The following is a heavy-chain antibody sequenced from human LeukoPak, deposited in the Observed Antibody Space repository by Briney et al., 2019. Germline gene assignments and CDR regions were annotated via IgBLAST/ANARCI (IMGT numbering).Heavy chain of an antibody. Sequence: SETLSLTCTVSGYSISSGYYWGWSRQPPGKGLEWIGSIYHSATTSYTPSLKSRVTISVDTSKNQFSLKLSSVTAADTAVYYCARRYREFDYWGQGTLVTVSS. CDR2: IYHSATT. CDR1: GYSISSGYY. CDR3: ARRYREFDY. V-gene: IGHV4-38-2*02. J-gene: IGHJ4*02. D-gene: IGHD5-12*01.